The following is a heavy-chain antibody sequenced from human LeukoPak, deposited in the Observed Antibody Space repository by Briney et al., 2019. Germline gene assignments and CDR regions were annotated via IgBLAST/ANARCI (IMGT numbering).Heavy chain of an antibody. D-gene: IGHD2-15*01. CDR2: IRYDGSNK. V-gene: IGHV3-30*02. Sequence: GGSLRLSCAAPGFTFSSYGRHWVRQAPGKGLEWVAFIRYDGSNKYYADSVKGRFTISRDNSKNTLYLQMNSLRAEDTAVYYCAKDFGHCSGGSCYSPFNFDYWGQGTLVTVSS. CDR3: AKDFGHCSGGSCYSPFNFDY. J-gene: IGHJ4*02. CDR1: GFTFSSYG.